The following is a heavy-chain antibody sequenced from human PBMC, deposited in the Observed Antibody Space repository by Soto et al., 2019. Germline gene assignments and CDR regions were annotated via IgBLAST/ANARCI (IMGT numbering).Heavy chain of an antibody. V-gene: IGHV1-69*19. J-gene: IGHJ4*02. CDR1: GGTFNTYA. CDR3: AREVQVHTPAFVY. CDR2: ISPMFGAA. D-gene: IGHD3-10*01. Sequence: QVQLVQSGAEMKKPGSSVKVSCQSSGGTFNTYAMNWVRQAPGQGPEWMGDISPMFGAANYAPKFQGRGTINADEATGTSYMQLSGLTAEDTALYFCAREVQVHTPAFVYWGQGTLVTVSS.